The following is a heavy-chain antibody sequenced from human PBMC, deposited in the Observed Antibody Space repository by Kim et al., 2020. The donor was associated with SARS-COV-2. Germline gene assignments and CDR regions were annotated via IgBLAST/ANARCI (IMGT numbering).Heavy chain of an antibody. J-gene: IGHJ4*02. CDR3: AVSLTTRGAYDY. CDR1: GFSVSTNY. CDR2: ISTGGST. D-gene: IGHD3-9*01. Sequence: GGSLRLSCAASGFSVSTNYMMWVRQAPGMGLEWLSAISTGGSTGYADSVKGRFTISRDSSKNSVSLQLDSLRAADTAVYYCAVSLTTRGAYDYWGQGTLV. V-gene: IGHV3-66*01.